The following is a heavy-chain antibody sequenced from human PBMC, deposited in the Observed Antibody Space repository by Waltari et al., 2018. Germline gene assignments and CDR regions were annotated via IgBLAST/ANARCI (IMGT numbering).Heavy chain of an antibody. D-gene: IGHD6-13*01. Sequence: QVQLQESGPGLVKPSETLSLTCAFSGYSISSGYYWGWIRQPPGKGLEWIGSIYHSGSTYYNPSLKSRVTISVDTSKNQFSLKLSSVTAADTAVYYCARHVQQLVPDYWGQGTLVTVSS. V-gene: IGHV4-38-2*01. CDR3: ARHVQQLVPDY. CDR2: IYHSGST. J-gene: IGHJ4*02. CDR1: GYSISSGYY.